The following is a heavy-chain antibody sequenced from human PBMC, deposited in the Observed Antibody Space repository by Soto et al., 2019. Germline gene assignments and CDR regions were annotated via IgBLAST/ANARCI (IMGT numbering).Heavy chain of an antibody. Sequence: GASVKFSCKASGYTFTGNYMHWVRQAPGQGLEWMGWINPNSGGTNYVQKFQGRVTMTRDTSISTAYLELSSLRSDDTAVYYCARDLVVDIVLVPSEWGMDVWGQGTTVTVS. CDR3: ARDLVVDIVLVPSEWGMDV. CDR2: INPNSGGT. J-gene: IGHJ6*02. D-gene: IGHD2-2*01. V-gene: IGHV1-2*02. CDR1: GYTFTGNY.